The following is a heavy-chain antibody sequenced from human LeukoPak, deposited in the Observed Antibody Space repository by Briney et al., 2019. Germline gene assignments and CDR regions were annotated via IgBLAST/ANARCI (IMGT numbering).Heavy chain of an antibody. CDR1: GFTFSSYG. CDR2: ISGSGGST. V-gene: IGHV3-23*01. Sequence: PGGTLRPSCAASGFTFSSYGMSWVRQAPGKGLEWVSAISGSGGSTYYADSVKGRFTISRDNSKNTLYLQMNSLRAEDTAVYYCAKAHAGGSYALWFDPWGQGTLVTVSS. CDR3: AKAHAGGSYALWFDP. D-gene: IGHD1-26*01. J-gene: IGHJ5*02.